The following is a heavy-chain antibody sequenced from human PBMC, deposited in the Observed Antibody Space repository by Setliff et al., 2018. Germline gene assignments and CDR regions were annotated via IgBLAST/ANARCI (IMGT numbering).Heavy chain of an antibody. V-gene: IGHV4-38-2*01. D-gene: IGHD3-9*01. CDR2: IYHSGGT. CDR1: GYSISSGYY. CDR3: ARLNYDILTGYYGSPYYYGMDV. Sequence: KTSETLSLTCAVSGYSISSGYYWGWIRQPPGKGLEWIGSIYHSGGTYYNPSLKSRVTISVDTSKNQFSLKLSSVTAADTAVYYGARLNYDILTGYYGSPYYYGMDVWGQGTTVTVSS. J-gene: IGHJ6*02.